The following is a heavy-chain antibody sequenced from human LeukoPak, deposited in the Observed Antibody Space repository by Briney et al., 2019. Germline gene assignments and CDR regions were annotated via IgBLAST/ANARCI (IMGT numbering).Heavy chain of an antibody. J-gene: IGHJ4*02. CDR2: ISGSGGST. Sequence: GGSLRLSCAASGFTFSSYAMSWVRQAPGKGLGWVSAISGSGGSTYYADSVKGRFTISRDNSKNTLYLQMNSLRAEDTAVYYCAKETGYCSGGSCYYFDYWGQGTLVTVSS. CDR3: AKETGYCSGGSCYYFDY. D-gene: IGHD2-15*01. V-gene: IGHV3-23*01. CDR1: GFTFSSYA.